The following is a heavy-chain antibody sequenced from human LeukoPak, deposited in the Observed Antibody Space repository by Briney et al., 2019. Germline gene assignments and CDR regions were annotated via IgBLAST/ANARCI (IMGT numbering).Heavy chain of an antibody. Sequence: GGSLRLSCAASGFTFSSYSMNWVRQAPGKGLEWVSSISSSSSYIYYADSVKGRFTISRDNAKNSLYLQMSSLRAEDTAVYYCARGHDFWSGYYYYYYMDVWGKGTTVTVSS. CDR1: GFTFSSYS. CDR2: ISSSSSYI. D-gene: IGHD3-3*01. J-gene: IGHJ6*03. CDR3: ARGHDFWSGYYYYYYMDV. V-gene: IGHV3-21*01.